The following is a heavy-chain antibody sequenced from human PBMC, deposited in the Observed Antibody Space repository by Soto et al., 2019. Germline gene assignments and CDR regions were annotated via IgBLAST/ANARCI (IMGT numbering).Heavy chain of an antibody. CDR2: ISANNGNT. J-gene: IGHJ4*02. CDR1: GYAITTYG. V-gene: IGHV1-18*01. Sequence: QVHLVQSGAEVKKPGASVKVSCQASGYAITTYGSTWVRQAPGQGLEWMGWISANNGNTNYAQQLQGRGAVSRDTATSTAYMELRSLRSDDTAVYYCARGRYGNYWGQAALVTVSS. D-gene: IGHD1-1*01. CDR3: ARGRYGNY.